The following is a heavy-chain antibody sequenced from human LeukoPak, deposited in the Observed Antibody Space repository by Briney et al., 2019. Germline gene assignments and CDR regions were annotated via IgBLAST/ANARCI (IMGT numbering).Heavy chain of an antibody. J-gene: IGHJ5*02. V-gene: IGHV3-74*01. D-gene: IGHD3-3*01. Sequence: GGSLRLSCAASGFTFSSYWMHWVRQAPGKGLVWVSRINSDGSSTTYVDSVKGRFTISRDNAKNTMYLQMNSLRAEDTAVCYCTRGVTIFGVVIKFYNSFDPWGQGTLVTVSS. CDR3: TRGVTIFGVVIKFYNSFDP. CDR1: GFTFSSYW. CDR2: INSDGSST.